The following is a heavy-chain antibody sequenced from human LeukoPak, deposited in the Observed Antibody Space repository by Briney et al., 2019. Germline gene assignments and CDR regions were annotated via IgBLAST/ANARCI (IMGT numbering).Heavy chain of an antibody. CDR1: GFTFSSYG. V-gene: IGHV3-23*01. CDR3: AKFGLAGSGRYHDAFDI. J-gene: IGHJ3*02. D-gene: IGHD3-10*01. Sequence: PAGSLRLSCAASGFTFSSYGMTWVRQAPGKGLEWVSAISGSGGSTYYADSVKGRSTISRDNSTNTLYLQMNSLRAEDTAVYYCAKFGLAGSGRYHDAFDIWGQGTMVTVSS. CDR2: ISGSGGST.